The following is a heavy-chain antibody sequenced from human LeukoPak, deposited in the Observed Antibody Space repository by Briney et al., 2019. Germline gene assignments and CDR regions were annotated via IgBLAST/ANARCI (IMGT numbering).Heavy chain of an antibody. CDR1: GFTFTKHH. CDR2: INSSSVYI. V-gene: IGHV3-21*04. J-gene: IGHJ3*02. CDR3: ARDALRDDAFDI. Sequence: GGSLRLSCTASGFTFTKHHMNWARQAPGEGLEWVSSINSSSVYIHYADSVKGRFTISRDSPKNSVYLQVNSLRAQDTAFYYCARDALRDDAFDIWGQGTLVTVSS.